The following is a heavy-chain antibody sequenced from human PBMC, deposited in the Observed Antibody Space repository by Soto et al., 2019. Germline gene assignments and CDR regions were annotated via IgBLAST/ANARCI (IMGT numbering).Heavy chain of an antibody. V-gene: IGHV1-24*01. CDR2: FDPEDGET. Sequence: ASVKVSCKVSGYTLTELSMHWVRQAPGKGLEWMGGFDPEDGETIYAQKFQGRVTMTEDTSTDTAYMELSSLRSEDTAVYYCATSPITFGGVIVATPWGQGTLVTISS. D-gene: IGHD3-16*02. CDR1: GYTLTELS. CDR3: ATSPITFGGVIVATP. J-gene: IGHJ5*02.